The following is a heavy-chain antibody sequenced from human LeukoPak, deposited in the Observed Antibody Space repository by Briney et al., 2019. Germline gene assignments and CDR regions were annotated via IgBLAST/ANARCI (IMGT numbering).Heavy chain of an antibody. V-gene: IGHV4-59*08. CDR2: IYYSGGT. J-gene: IGHJ3*02. Sequence: SETLSLTCTISRGSLSSYYWSWIRQSPGKGPEWIGYIYYSGGTNYNPPLESRVTISVDRSTNQFSLKVRSVTAADTAVYYCARRRFSYGDNDAFDIWGQGTMVTVSS. CDR3: ARRRFSYGDNDAFDI. CDR1: RGSLSSYY. D-gene: IGHD5-18*01.